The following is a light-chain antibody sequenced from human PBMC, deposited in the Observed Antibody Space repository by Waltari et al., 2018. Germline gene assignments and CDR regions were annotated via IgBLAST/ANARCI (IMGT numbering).Light chain of an antibody. CDR2: WAS. CDR3: QQYCSRRT. Sequence: IVMTQSPDSLAVSLGGRATINCKSSQSILYNANDKNYLAWYQQKPGQPPKLLIYWASTRESGVPDRFGGSGSGTDCSLTSSSLQAEDVGVYYWQQYCSRRTFGQGTKVEI. J-gene: IGKJ1*01. V-gene: IGKV4-1*01. CDR1: QSILYNANDKNY.